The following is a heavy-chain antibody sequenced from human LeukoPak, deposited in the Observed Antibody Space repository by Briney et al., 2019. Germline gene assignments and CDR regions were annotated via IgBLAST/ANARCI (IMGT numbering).Heavy chain of an antibody. V-gene: IGHV3-23*01. D-gene: IGHD3-10*01. CDR1: GFTFSSYA. CDR3: ARDPDLRRGFDGEGY. CDR2: ISGRDAGT. J-gene: IGHJ4*02. Sequence: GGSLRLSCAASGFTFSSYAMSWVRQAPGKGLEWVSAISGRDAGTYYADSVKGRFTITRDNSKNTVSLQMNSLRAEDTAVYYCARDPDLRRGFDGEGYWGQGTLVTVSS.